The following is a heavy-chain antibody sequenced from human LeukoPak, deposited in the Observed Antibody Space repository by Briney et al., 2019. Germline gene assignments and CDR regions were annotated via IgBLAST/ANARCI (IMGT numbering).Heavy chain of an antibody. CDR1: GFTFSSYG. D-gene: IGHD3-22*01. J-gene: IGHJ6*02. CDR2: ISYDGSNK. CDR3: AKSSGYYYYYYGMDV. V-gene: IGHV3-30*18. Sequence: PGRSLRLSCAASGFTFSSYGMHWVRQAPGKGLEWVAVISYDGSNKYYADSVKGRFTISRDNSKNTLYLQMNSLRAEDTAVYYCAKSSGYYYYYYGMDVWGQGTTVTVSS.